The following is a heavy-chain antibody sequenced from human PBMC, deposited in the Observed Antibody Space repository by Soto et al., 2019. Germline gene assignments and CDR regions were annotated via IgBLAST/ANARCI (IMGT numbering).Heavy chain of an antibody. CDR1: GGSISSYY. CDR3: ARRGVDYDFWSGPSSPDYYYYMDF. CDR2: IYYSGST. V-gene: IGHV4-59*08. J-gene: IGHJ6*03. D-gene: IGHD3-3*01. Sequence: SETLSLTCTVSGGSISSYYWSWIRQPPGKGLEWIGYIYYSGSTNYNPSLKSRVTISVDTSKNQFSLKLSSVTAADTAVYYCARRGVDYDFWSGPSSPDYYYYMDFWGKGTTVTVSS.